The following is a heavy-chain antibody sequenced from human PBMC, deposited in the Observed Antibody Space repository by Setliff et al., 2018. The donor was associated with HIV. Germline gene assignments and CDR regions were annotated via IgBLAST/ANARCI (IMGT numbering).Heavy chain of an antibody. V-gene: IGHV4-59*12. Sequence: SETLSLTCTVSGGSISSNYWSWIRQPPGQGLEWIGYIYSSGSTNYNPSLKSRVTISVDTSKNQFSLKLRSVTAADTAMYYCARVSITYWYSIPTFYYYYMDVWGKGTKVTVSS. CDR2: IYSSGST. D-gene: IGHD2-15*01. CDR1: GGSISSNY. CDR3: ARVSITYWYSIPTFYYYYMDV. J-gene: IGHJ6*03.